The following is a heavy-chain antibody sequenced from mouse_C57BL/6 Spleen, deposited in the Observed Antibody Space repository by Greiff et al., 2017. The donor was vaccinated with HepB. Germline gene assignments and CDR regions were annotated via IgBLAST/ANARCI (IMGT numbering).Heavy chain of an antibody. CDR2: ISDGGSYT. J-gene: IGHJ4*01. Sequence: EVMLVESGGGLVKPGGSLKLSCAASGFTFSSYAMSWVRQTPEKRLEWVATISDGGSYTYYPDNVKGRFTISRDNAKNNLYLQMSHLKSEDTAMYYCARDTLYGSSLYAMDYWGQGTSVTVSS. CDR3: ARDTLYGSSLYAMDY. CDR1: GFTFSSYA. D-gene: IGHD1-1*01. V-gene: IGHV5-4*01.